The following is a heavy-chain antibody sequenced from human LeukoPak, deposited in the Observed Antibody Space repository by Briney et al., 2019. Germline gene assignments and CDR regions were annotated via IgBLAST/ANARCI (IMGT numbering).Heavy chain of an antibody. V-gene: IGHV1-8*01. CDR3: ARSMVRGAPNWFDP. Sequence: ASVKVSCTASGYTFTSYDINWVRQATGQGLEWMGWMNPNSGNTGYAQKFQGRVTMTRNTSIGTAYMELSSLRSEDTAVYYCARSMVRGAPNWFDPWGQGTLVTVSS. J-gene: IGHJ5*02. CDR2: MNPNSGNT. CDR1: GYTFTSYD. D-gene: IGHD3-10*01.